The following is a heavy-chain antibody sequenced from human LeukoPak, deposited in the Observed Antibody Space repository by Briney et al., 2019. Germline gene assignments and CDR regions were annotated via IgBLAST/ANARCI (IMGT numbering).Heavy chain of an antibody. CDR2: INHSGST. CDR1: GGSFSGYY. D-gene: IGHD5-12*01. J-gene: IGHJ4*02. Sequence: SETLSLTCAVYGGSFSGYYWSWIRQPPGKGLEWIGEINHSGSTNYNPSLKSRVTISVDTSKNQFSLKLSSVTAADTAVYYCARLGVATALTFDYWGQGTLVAVSS. CDR3: ARLGVATALTFDY. V-gene: IGHV4-34*01.